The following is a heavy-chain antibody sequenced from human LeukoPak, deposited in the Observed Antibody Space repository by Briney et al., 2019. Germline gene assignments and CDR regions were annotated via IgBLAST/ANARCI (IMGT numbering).Heavy chain of an antibody. CDR2: IWYDGSKK. Sequence: PGRTLRLSCAPSGFTLSTEGMHGVGEAPSPGVGGGAVIWYDGSKKYYADSVKGRFTISRDNSKNTLYLQMNSLRAEDTAVYYCARDGDFEKPFFDYWGQGTLVTVSS. V-gene: IGHV3-33*01. CDR1: GFTLSTEG. J-gene: IGHJ4*02. CDR3: ARDGDFEKPFFDY. D-gene: IGHD4-17*01.